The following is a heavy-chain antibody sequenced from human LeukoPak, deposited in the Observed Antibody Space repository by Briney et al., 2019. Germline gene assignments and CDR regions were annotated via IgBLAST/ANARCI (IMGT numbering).Heavy chain of an antibody. CDR1: GFAFKNHS. V-gene: IGHV3-43*02. Sequence: PGGSLRLSCAASGFAFKNHSMQWVRQAPGKGLEWVSLISEDGYATYYADSVTGRFTISRDNSKNSLYLQMNSLRTEDTALYFCAGKGNFGKYYYYGMDVWGRGTAVTVSS. D-gene: IGHD3-3*01. CDR2: ISEDGYAT. J-gene: IGHJ6*02. CDR3: AGKGNFGKYYYYGMDV.